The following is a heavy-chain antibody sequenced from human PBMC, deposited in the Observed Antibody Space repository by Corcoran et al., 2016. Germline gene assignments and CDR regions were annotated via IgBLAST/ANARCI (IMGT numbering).Heavy chain of an antibody. CDR1: GYTFTSYD. CDR3: TRHPSTPHRTTEGVEH. V-gene: IGHV1-8*01. CDR2: VNANTGNT. Sequence: QVQLVQSGAEVKKPGASVRVSCKASGYTFTSYDINWVRLAAGQGLEWMGYVNANTGNTGYAQKFQGRVTMTRDTSISTAYMELSGLTSEDTAVFYCTRHPSTPHRTTEGVEHWGQGTLGTVSS. J-gene: IGHJ4*02. D-gene: IGHD1-1*01.